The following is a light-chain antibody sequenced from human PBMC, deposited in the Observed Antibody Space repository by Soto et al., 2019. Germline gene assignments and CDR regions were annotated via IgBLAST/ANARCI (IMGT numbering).Light chain of an antibody. CDR3: VAWDGSLNGYV. Sequence: QSVLTQPPSASGTPGQRVTISCSGSNSNIGSNIVNWYQQLPGTAPKLLIYNNNQRPSGVPDRFSGSKSDTSASLAISGLQSGDEADYYCVAWDGSLNGYVFGAGTKVTVL. CDR1: NSNIGSNI. J-gene: IGLJ1*01. V-gene: IGLV1-44*01. CDR2: NNN.